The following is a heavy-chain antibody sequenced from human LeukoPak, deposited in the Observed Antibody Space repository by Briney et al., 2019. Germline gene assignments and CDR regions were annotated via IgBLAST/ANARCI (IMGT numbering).Heavy chain of an antibody. J-gene: IGHJ4*02. V-gene: IGHV4-39*07. Sequence: SETLSLTCTVSGGSISSSSYYWGWIRQPPGKGLEWIGSIYYSGSTYYNPSLKSRVTISVDTSKNQFSLKLSSVTAADTAVYYCARVMRLWFGFDYWGQGTLVTVSS. D-gene: IGHD3-10*01. CDR2: IYYSGST. CDR1: GGSISSSSYY. CDR3: ARVMRLWFGFDY.